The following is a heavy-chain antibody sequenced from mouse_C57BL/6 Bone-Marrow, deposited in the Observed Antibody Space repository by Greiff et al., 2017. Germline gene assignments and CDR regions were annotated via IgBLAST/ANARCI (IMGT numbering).Heavy chain of an antibody. J-gene: IGHJ1*03. CDR2: ISYDGSN. CDR1: GYSITSGYY. V-gene: IGHV3-6*01. CDR3: ARARDV. Sequence: EVKLMESGPGLVKPSQSLYLTCSVTGYSITSGYYWNWIRQFPGNKLEWMGYISYDGSNNYNQSLKNQISITRDTSKNQLFLKLNSVTTEDTATYYGARARDVWGTGTTVTVSS.